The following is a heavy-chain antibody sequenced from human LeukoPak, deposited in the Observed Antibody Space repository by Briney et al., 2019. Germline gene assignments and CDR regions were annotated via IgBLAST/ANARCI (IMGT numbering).Heavy chain of an antibody. CDR2: MNPNSGNT. CDR1: GYTFTIYD. J-gene: IGHJ6*03. D-gene: IGHD3-10*01. CDR3: ARAKVVRGVFYYYYYMDV. V-gene: IGHV1-8*01. Sequence: ASVKVSRKASGYTFTIYDINWVRQATGQGLEWMGWMNPNSGNTGYAQKFQGRVTMTRNTSISTAYMELSSLRSEDTAVYYCARAKVVRGVFYYYYYMDVWGKGTTVTVSS.